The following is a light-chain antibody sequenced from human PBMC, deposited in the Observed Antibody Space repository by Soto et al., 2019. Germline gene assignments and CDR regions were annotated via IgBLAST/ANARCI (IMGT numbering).Light chain of an antibody. J-gene: IGKJ5*01. Sequence: IQMTQSPSSLSASVGDRVTLTCRASQGIRSALAWYQQKPGQAPKVMIYAASILQSGVPPRFSGSGSGADFTLTISSLQPEDFATYYCVQDYNYSITFGQGTRLDIK. CDR3: VQDYNYSIT. V-gene: IGKV1-6*01. CDR1: QGIRSA. CDR2: AAS.